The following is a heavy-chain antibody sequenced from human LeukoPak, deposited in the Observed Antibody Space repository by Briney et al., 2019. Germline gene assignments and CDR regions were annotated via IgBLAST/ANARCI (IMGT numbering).Heavy chain of an antibody. CDR2: INHSGST. Sequence: SETLSLTCAVYGGSFSGYYWSWIRQPPGKGLEWIGEINHSGSTNYNPSLKSRVTISVDTSKNQFSLKLSSVTAADTAVYYCARRGRVLRYFDWLRGSNWFDPWGQGTPVTVSS. CDR1: GGSFSGYY. CDR3: ARRGRVLRYFDWLRGSNWFDP. V-gene: IGHV4-34*01. J-gene: IGHJ5*02. D-gene: IGHD3-9*01.